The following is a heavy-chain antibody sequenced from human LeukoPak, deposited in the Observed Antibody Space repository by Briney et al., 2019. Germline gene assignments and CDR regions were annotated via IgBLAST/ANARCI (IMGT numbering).Heavy chain of an antibody. Sequence: GGSLRLSCTASGFTFGDYAMSWVRQAPGKGLEWVGFVRSKAYGGTTEYAASVKGRFTISRDDSKTIAYLQMNSLKTEDTAVYYCTRGGPWEPPYYYYYMDVWGKGTTVTISS. D-gene: IGHD1-26*01. CDR2: VRSKAYGGTT. J-gene: IGHJ6*03. V-gene: IGHV3-49*04. CDR1: GFTFGDYA. CDR3: TRGGPWEPPYYYYYMDV.